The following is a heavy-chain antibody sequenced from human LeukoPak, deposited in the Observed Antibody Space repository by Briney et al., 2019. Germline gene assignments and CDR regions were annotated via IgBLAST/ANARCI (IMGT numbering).Heavy chain of an antibody. V-gene: IGHV3-23*01. CDR3: AKDRITAAGTPFDS. CDR1: GFTFSSYV. CDR2: ISGSGNGGYT. Sequence: TGGSLRLSCAASGFTFSSYVMSWVRQAPGKGLEWVSTISGSGNGGYTYHADPVKGRFNIYRDKSKITPDQQMNSLRTEDTAIYYCAKDRITAAGTPFDSWGQGTLVTVSS. J-gene: IGHJ4*02. D-gene: IGHD6-13*01.